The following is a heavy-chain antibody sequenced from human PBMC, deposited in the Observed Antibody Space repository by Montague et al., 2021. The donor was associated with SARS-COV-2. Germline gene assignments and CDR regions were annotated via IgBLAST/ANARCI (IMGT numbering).Heavy chain of an antibody. D-gene: IGHD3-22*01. V-gene: IGHV4-61*02. Sequence: TLSLTCTVYGGSISSGSYYWSWIRQPAGKGLVSIRSNNTSGSTNHNPSLKSPVTISADTSQNPFSLKLRSATAADTAVYYCARVSTYYYDSSGYYSGAFDVWGQGTMVTVSS. CDR1: GGSISSGSYY. CDR3: ARVSTYYYDSSGYYSGAFDV. CDR2: NNTSGST. J-gene: IGHJ3*01.